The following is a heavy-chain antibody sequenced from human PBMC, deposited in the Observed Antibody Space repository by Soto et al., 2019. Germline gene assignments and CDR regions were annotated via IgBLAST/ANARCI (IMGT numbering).Heavy chain of an antibody. Sequence: ASVKVSCKASGYTFTSYGISWVRQAPGQGLEWMGWISAYNGNTNYAQKLQGRVTMTTDTSTSTAYMELRSLRSDDTAVYYCARDLRLELPTSGYGMDVWGQGTTVTVSS. CDR2: ISAYNGNT. J-gene: IGHJ6*02. V-gene: IGHV1-18*01. D-gene: IGHD1-26*01. CDR3: ARDLRLELPTSGYGMDV. CDR1: GYTFTSYG.